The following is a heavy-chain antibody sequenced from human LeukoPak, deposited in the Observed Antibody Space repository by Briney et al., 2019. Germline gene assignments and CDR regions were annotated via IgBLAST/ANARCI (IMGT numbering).Heavy chain of an antibody. Sequence: SETLSLTCTVSGDSITSTYYWGWIRQPPGKGLEWIANIYQSGTTYYNLSLKSRLTISLDTSKNQFSLKLSSVTAADTAVYYCARGGIPIIGNVPKYNWFDPWGQGTLVTVSS. V-gene: IGHV4-38-2*02. CDR2: IYQSGTT. D-gene: IGHD5-18*01. CDR3: ARGGIPIIGNVPKYNWFDP. CDR1: GDSITSTYY. J-gene: IGHJ5*02.